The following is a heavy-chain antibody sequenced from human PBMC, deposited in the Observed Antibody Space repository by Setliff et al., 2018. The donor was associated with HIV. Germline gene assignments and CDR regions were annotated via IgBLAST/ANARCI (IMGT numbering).Heavy chain of an antibody. CDR2: VCQRGGI. CDR3: VRNHEWALGT. V-gene: IGHV4-4*02. D-gene: IGHD1-26*01. Sequence: SETLSLTCAVSGDSINTPHCWSWVRQSLEKGLGWIGEVCQRGGINYNPFLWSRASISMDKPRNYFSLEMASLTAADTAVYFCVRNHEWALGTWGQGLLVTVSS. CDR1: GDSINTPHC. J-gene: IGHJ5*02.